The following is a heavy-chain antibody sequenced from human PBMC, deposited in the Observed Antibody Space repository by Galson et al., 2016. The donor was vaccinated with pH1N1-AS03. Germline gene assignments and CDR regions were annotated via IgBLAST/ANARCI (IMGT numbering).Heavy chain of an antibody. D-gene: IGHD6-13*01. Sequence: QSGAEVKKPGESLKISCKGSGYTFSNYWIVWVRQMPGKGLEWMGIIYPGDSARYSPSFQGQVTISADKSLSTAYLQWSSLKASATGIYYCARRDYNSSYLLPYNWLDPWGQGTLVTVSS. V-gene: IGHV5-51*01. CDR2: IYPGDSA. J-gene: IGHJ5*02. CDR3: ARRDYNSSYLLPYNWLDP. CDR1: GYTFSNYW.